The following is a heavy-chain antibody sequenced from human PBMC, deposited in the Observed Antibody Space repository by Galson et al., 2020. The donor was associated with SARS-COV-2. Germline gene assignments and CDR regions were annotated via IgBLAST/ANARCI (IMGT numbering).Heavy chain of an antibody. CDR1: GGSVSGGSRSYYY. CDR2: VRNTVST. D-gene: IGHD3-3*01. J-gene: IGHJ4*02. V-gene: IGHV4-61*01. CDR3: ARSEWPNYYCDS. Sequence: KSAETRVLTCSGSGGSVSGGSRSYYYCNWIRQSPRKGREWIGQVRNTVSTKYNPSLKSRVTISVFTSKNQFSLKLTSVTAADTAVYYCARSEWPNYYCDSWGPGTLVTVSS.